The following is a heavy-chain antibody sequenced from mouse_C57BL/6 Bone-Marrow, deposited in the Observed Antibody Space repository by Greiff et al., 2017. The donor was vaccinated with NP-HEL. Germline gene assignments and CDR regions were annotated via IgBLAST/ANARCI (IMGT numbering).Heavy chain of an antibody. J-gene: IGHJ3*01. Sequence: QVQLQQPGAELVKPGASVKLSCKASGYTFTSYWMQWVKQRPGQGLEWIGEIDPSDSYTNYNQKFKGKATLTVDTSSSTAYMQLSSLTSEDSAVYYCARGMEVYDGYSGFAYWGQGTLVTVSA. D-gene: IGHD2-3*01. CDR3: ARGMEVYDGYSGFAY. CDR1: GYTFTSYW. V-gene: IGHV1-50*01. CDR2: IDPSDSYT.